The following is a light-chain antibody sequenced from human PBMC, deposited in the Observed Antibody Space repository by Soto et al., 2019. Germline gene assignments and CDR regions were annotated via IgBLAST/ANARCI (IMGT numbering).Light chain of an antibody. CDR1: QSVSRSY. CDR3: QQRSNWPPWT. J-gene: IGKJ1*01. Sequence: EIFLAQAPCSLSLSPVDGATLSCGAIQSVSRSYLAWYQQKPGQAPRLLIYDASNRATGIPARFSGSGSGTDFTLTISSLEPEDFAVYYCQQRSNWPPWTFGQGTKVDIK. CDR2: DAS. V-gene: IGKV3-11*01.